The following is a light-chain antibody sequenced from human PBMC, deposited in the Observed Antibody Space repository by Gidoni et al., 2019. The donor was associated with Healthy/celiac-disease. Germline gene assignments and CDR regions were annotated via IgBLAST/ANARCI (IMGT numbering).Light chain of an antibody. J-gene: IGLJ1*01. CDR1: SSDVGGYNY. CDR2: EVS. V-gene: IGLV2-14*01. Sequence: QSALTQPASVSGSPGQSITISCTGTSSDVGGYNYVSWYQQHPGKAPKRMIYEVSNRPSGVSNRFSVSKSGNTASLTISGLQAEDEADYYCSSYTSSSTLVVFGTGTKVTVL. CDR3: SSYTSSSTLVV.